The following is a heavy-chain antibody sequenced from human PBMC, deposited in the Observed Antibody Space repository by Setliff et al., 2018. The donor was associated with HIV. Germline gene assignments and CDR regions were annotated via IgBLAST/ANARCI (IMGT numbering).Heavy chain of an antibody. Sequence: GASVTVSCKASGYTFTGYSMHWVRQAPGQGLEWMGRINPNSGGTNYAQKFQGRVTMTRDTPISTAYMELSRLRSDDTAVYYCARDREEVVVVPAARNWFDPWGQGTLVTVSS. CDR3: ARDREEVVVVPAARNWFDP. V-gene: IGHV1-2*06. CDR1: GYTFTGYS. CDR2: INPNSGGT. J-gene: IGHJ5*02. D-gene: IGHD2-2*01.